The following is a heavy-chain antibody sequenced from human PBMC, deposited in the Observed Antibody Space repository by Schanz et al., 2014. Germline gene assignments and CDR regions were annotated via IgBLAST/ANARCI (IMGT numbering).Heavy chain of an antibody. CDR2: ISASGGST. CDR3: AREQIMAAAGLVDY. J-gene: IGHJ4*01. CDR1: GFTFSSYS. Sequence: VQLVESGGGLVKPGGSLRLSCAASGFTFSSYSMNWVRQAPGKGLEWVSTISASGGSTYYADSVKGRFTISRDNSKNILYLQMNSLRAEDTAVYYCAREQIMAAAGLVDYWGHGTLVTVSS. V-gene: IGHV3-23*04. D-gene: IGHD6-13*01.